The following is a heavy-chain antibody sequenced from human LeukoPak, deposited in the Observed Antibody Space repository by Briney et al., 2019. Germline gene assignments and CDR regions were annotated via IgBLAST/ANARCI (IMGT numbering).Heavy chain of an antibody. CDR2: ISGGGGST. CDR3: ATRHCSIAACRASSYKCMDD. CDR1: GFTFNSYA. J-gene: IGHJ6*04. D-gene: IGHD4-11*01. Sequence: GGSLRLSCAASGFTFNSYAMSWVHQAPGKGLEWVSIISGGGGSTSYADSVKGRFTISRDNAENSVHLQMNSLRAEDTAVYYCATRHCSIAACRASSYKCMDDWGKGTTVTVSS. V-gene: IGHV3-23*01.